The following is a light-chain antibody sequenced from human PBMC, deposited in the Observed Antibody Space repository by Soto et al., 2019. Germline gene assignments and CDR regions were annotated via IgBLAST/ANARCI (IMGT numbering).Light chain of an antibody. J-gene: IGKJ2*01. Sequence: DIVMTQSPDSLAVSLGERTTINCKSSQSLFYSSNNKNFLAWYQQKAGQPPKLLIYWASTRESGVPDRFSGSGSGADFKLTITSLQADDAGVYYCQPYFNTPRTFGHGTRLEI. CDR1: QSLFYSSNNKNF. CDR2: WAS. CDR3: QPYFNTPRT. V-gene: IGKV4-1*01.